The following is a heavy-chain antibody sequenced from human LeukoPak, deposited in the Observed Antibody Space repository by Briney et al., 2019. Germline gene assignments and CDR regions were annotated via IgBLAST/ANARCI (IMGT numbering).Heavy chain of an antibody. CDR3: AREKYQRGYSY. Sequence: GGSLRLSCAASGFTFSGYWMHWVRQAPGKGLVWVSHINTDGSSTTYADSVKGRFTISRDNAKNTLYLQMNSLRAEDTAVYYCAREKYQRGYSYWGQGTLVTVSS. V-gene: IGHV3-74*01. J-gene: IGHJ4*02. CDR1: GFTFSGYW. CDR2: INTDGSST. D-gene: IGHD5-18*01.